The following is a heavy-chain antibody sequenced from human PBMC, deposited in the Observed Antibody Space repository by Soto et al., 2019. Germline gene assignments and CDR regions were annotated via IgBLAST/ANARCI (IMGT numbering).Heavy chain of an antibody. J-gene: IGHJ6*02. CDR2: IIPIFGTA. CDR1: GVTFSSYA. Sequence: SVRVSCKAAGVTFSSYAISRVRQAPGQGLEWMGGIIPIFGTANYAQKFQGRVTITADESTSTAYMELSSLRSEDTAVYYCARVGYSYGFRYYYGMDVWGQVTTVTVSS. D-gene: IGHD5-18*01. V-gene: IGHV1-69*13. CDR3: ARVGYSYGFRYYYGMDV.